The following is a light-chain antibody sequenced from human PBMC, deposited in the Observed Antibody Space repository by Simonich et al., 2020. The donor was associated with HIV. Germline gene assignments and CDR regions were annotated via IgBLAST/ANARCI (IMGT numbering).Light chain of an antibody. CDR3: QSYDSSLSGWV. CDR2: GNH. J-gene: IGLJ3*02. Sequence: QSVLTQPPSVSGAPGQRVTTSCTGTSPNIGAVYDVHWYQKLPGTAPKLLIYGNHKRPSGVPDRFSASKSGTSASLAITGLQAEDEADFYCQSYDSSLSGWVFGGGTKLTVL. CDR1: SPNIGAVYD. V-gene: IGLV1-40*01.